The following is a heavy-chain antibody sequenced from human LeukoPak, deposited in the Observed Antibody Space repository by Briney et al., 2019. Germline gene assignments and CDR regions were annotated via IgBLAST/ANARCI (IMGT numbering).Heavy chain of an antibody. V-gene: IGHV3-23*01. D-gene: IGHD6-19*01. CDR3: AKAGIGVVGYFDY. CDR2: IRGSGGGT. J-gene: IGHJ4*02. Sequence: GGSLRLSCAASGFTFSSYAMSWVPQAPGKGLEWVSAIRGSGGGTYHADSVKGRFTISRDNSKNTLYLQMNSLRDEDTALYYCAKAGIGVVGYFDYWGQGTLVTVSS. CDR1: GFTFSSYA.